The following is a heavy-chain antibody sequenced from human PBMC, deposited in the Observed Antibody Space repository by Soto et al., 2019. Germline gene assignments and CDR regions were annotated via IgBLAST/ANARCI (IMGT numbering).Heavy chain of an antibody. CDR3: AIGCPYNWNDRGYYYYYYGMDV. J-gene: IGHJ6*02. CDR1: GYTFTSYY. D-gene: IGHD1-20*01. V-gene: IGHV1-46*01. Sequence: ASVKVSCKASGYTFTSYYMHWVRQAPGQGLEWMGIINPSGGSTSYAQKFQGRVTMTRDTSTSTVYMELSSLRSEDTAVYYCAIGCPYNWNDRGYYYYYYGMDVWGQGTTVTVSS. CDR2: INPSGGST.